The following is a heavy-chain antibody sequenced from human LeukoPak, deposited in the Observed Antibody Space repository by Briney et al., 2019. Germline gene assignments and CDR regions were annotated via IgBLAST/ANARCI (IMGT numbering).Heavy chain of an antibody. Sequence: PGGSLRLSCAASGFTFSDYYMSWIRQAPGKGLEWVSYISSSGSTLYYADSVKGRFTTSRDNAKNSLYLQMNSLRAEDTAVYARDIVVVVAAPYYYYGMDVWGQGTTVTVSS. J-gene: IGHJ6*02. CDR3: DIVVVVAAPYYYYGMDV. D-gene: IGHD2-15*01. V-gene: IGHV3-11*01. CDR2: ISSSGSTL. CDR1: GFTFSDYY.